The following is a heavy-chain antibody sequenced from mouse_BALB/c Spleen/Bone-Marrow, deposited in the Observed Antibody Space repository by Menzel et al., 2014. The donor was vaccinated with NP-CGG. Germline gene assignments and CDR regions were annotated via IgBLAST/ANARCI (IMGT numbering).Heavy chain of an antibody. CDR1: GFTFSSYG. Sequence: EVQGVESGGGLVQPGGSLKLSCAASGFTFSSYGMSWVRQTPDKRLELVATINSNGGSTYYPDSVKGRFTISRDNAKNTLYLQMSSLKSEDTAMYYCARDHMYDWFAYWGQGTLVTVSA. CDR3: ARDHMYDWFAY. J-gene: IGHJ3*01. CDR2: INSNGGST. V-gene: IGHV5-6-3*01. D-gene: IGHD2-14*01.